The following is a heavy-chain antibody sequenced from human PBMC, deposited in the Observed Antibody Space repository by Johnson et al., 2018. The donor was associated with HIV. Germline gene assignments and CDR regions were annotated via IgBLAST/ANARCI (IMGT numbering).Heavy chain of an antibody. CDR2: IYSGGST. J-gene: IGHJ3*02. CDR1: GFTFDDYA. Sequence: VQLVESGGGLVQPGRSMRLSCAASGFTFDDYAMHWVRQAPGKGLEWVSVIYSGGSTYYADSVKGRFTISRDNSKNTLYLQMNSVGAEDTAVYYCARGLGSRSALDIWGQGTMVTVSS. D-gene: IGHD2-2*01. CDR3: ARGLGSRSALDI. V-gene: IGHV3-66*01.